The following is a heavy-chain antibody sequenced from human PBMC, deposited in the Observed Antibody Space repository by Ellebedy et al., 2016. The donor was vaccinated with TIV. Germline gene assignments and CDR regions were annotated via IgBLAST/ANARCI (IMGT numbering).Heavy chain of an antibody. V-gene: IGHV2-5*02. J-gene: IGHJ4*02. Sequence: SGPTLVKPTQTLTLTCTFSGFSLTTRPVGVGWIRQPPGRALEWLALIYWDDDKRYSPSLKNRLTITKDTTKNQVVLTMTNMDPVDTATYYCARIPWGVVIDYWGQGTLVTVSS. CDR1: GFSLTTRPVG. D-gene: IGHD2-21*01. CDR2: IYWDDDK. CDR3: ARIPWGVVIDY.